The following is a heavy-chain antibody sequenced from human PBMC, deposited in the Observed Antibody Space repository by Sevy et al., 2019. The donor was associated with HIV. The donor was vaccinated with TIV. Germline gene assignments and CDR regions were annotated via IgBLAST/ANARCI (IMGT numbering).Heavy chain of an antibody. V-gene: IGHV1-2*02. CDR3: ARVAAWFGVKSH. J-gene: IGHJ4*02. D-gene: IGHD3-10*01. CDR2: INPNSGGT. CDR1: GYTFTGYY. Sequence: ASVKVSCKASGYTFTGYYMHWVRQAPGQGLEWMGWINPNSGGTNYAQKFQGRVTMTRDTSISTAYMELSRPRSDDTAVYYCARVAAWFGVKSHWGQGTLVTVSS.